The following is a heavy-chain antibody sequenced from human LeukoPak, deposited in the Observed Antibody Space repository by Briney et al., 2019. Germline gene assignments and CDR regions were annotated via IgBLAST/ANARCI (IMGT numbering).Heavy chain of an antibody. CDR1: GGSISSSSHY. CDR2: IYYSGDT. V-gene: IGHV4-39*07. J-gene: IGHJ4*02. CDR3: ARDHRYYYGSGSYHDF. D-gene: IGHD3-10*01. Sequence: PSETLSLTWTVSGGSISSSSHYWGWIRQPPGKGLEWIGSIYYSGDTYHNPSLKSRVTISVDTSKNQFSLKLSSVTAADTAVYYCARDHRYYYGSGSYHDFWGQGTLVTVSS.